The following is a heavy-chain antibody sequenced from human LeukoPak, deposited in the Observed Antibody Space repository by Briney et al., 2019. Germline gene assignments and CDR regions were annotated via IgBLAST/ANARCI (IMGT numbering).Heavy chain of an antibody. V-gene: IGHV5-51*01. CDR3: ARHLFVDTAMVDAFDI. Sequence: GESLKTSCKGSGYSFTSYWIGWVRQMPGKGLEWMGIIYPGDSDTRYSPSFQGQVTISADKSISTAYLQWSSLKASDTAMYYCARHLFVDTAMVDAFDIWGQGTMVTVSS. D-gene: IGHD5-18*01. J-gene: IGHJ3*02. CDR2: IYPGDSDT. CDR1: GYSFTSYW.